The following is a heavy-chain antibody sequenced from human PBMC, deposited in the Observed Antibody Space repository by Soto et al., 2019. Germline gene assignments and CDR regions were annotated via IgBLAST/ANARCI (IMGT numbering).Heavy chain of an antibody. D-gene: IGHD3-9*01. CDR3: ARLFYDILTGYPFDY. V-gene: IGHV4-39*01. CDR1: GRSISSSSYY. Sequence: QLQLQESGPGLVKPSETLSLTCTVSGRSISSSSYYWGWIRQPPGKGLEWIGSIYYSGSTYYNPSLKSRVTISVDTSKNQFSLKLSSVTAADTAVYYCARLFYDILTGYPFDYWGQGTLVTVSS. CDR2: IYYSGST. J-gene: IGHJ4*02.